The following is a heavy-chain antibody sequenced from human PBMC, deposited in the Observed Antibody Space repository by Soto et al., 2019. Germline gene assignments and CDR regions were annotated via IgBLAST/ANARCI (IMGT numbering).Heavy chain of an antibody. CDR2: IYSGGST. Sequence: GGSLRLSCAASGFTVSSNYMSWVRQAPGKGLEWVSVIYSGGSTYYADSVKGRFTISRDNSKNTLYLQMNSLRAEDTAVYYCARKGSGWYYAFDIWGQGTMVTVSS. J-gene: IGHJ3*02. V-gene: IGHV3-66*01. CDR3: ARKGSGWYYAFDI. D-gene: IGHD6-19*01. CDR1: GFTVSSNY.